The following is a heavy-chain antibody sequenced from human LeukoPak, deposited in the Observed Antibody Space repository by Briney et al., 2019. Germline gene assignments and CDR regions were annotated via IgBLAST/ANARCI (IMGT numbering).Heavy chain of an antibody. Sequence: SETLSLTCTVSGGSISSSSYYWGWIRQPPGKGLEWIGSIYYSGSTNYNPSLKSRVTISVDTSKNQFSLKLSSVTAADTAVYYCARHGRLLWFGGKAIYFDPWGQGTLVTVSS. CDR1: GGSISSSSYY. V-gene: IGHV4-39*01. CDR3: ARHGRLLWFGGKAIYFDP. D-gene: IGHD3-10*01. CDR2: IYYSGST. J-gene: IGHJ5*02.